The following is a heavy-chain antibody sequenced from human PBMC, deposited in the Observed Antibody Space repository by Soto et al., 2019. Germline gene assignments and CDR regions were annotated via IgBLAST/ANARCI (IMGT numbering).Heavy chain of an antibody. CDR2: TSYDGGNK. CDR1: GFTFSSYG. CDR3: AKDLGNYYDRYFDY. D-gene: IGHD3-22*01. J-gene: IGHJ4*02. Sequence: PGGSLRLSCAASGFTFSSYGMHWVRQAPGKGLEWVAVTSYDGGNKNYADSVKGRFTVSRDNSKNTLYLHMNSLRAEDTAVYYCAKDLGNYYDRYFDYWGQGTLVTVSS. V-gene: IGHV3-30*18.